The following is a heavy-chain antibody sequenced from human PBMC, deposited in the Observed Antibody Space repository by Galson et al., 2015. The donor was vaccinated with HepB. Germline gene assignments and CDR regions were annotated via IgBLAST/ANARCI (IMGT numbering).Heavy chain of an antibody. J-gene: IGHJ6*03. V-gene: IGHV4-34*01. D-gene: IGHD2-21*01. Sequence: ETLSLTCAVYGGSFSGYYWSWIRQAPGKGLEWIGEINYYGTTKYNPSLKSRVTVSVDTSKNQFSLKLSSVTAADTAVYYCARGGRETSAIRFYYYYYMDVWGKGTTVTVSS. CDR3: ARGGRETSAIRFYYYYYMDV. CDR2: INYYGTT. CDR1: GGSFSGYY.